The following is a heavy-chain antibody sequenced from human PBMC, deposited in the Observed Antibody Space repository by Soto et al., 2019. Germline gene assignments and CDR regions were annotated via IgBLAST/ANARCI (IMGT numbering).Heavy chain of an antibody. J-gene: IGHJ5*02. CDR3: ARGNAYCDGDCYPNWFDP. Sequence: PSETLSLTCSVSGDSISTYYWSWIRQHPGKGLEWIGHIYYRGSTNYNPSLMGRVTLSVDTSKNELSLKLNSVTAADTAVYYCARGNAYCDGDCYPNWFDPWGQGTLVTVSS. CDR2: IYYRGST. V-gene: IGHV4-59*12. CDR1: GDSISTYY. D-gene: IGHD2-21*01.